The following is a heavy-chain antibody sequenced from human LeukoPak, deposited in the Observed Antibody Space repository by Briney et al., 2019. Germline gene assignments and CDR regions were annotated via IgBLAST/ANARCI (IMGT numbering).Heavy chain of an antibody. D-gene: IGHD5-12*01. V-gene: IGHV4-59*08. J-gene: IGHJ4*02. CDR3: ARSLVEWLRSPGYYFDY. CDR1: GGSISSYY. CDR2: IYYSGST. Sequence: SETLSLTCTVSGGSISSYYWSWIRQPPGKGLEWIGYIYYSGSTNYNPSLKSRVTISVDTSKNQFSLKLSSVTAADTAVYYCARSLVEWLRSPGYYFDYWGQGTLVTVSS.